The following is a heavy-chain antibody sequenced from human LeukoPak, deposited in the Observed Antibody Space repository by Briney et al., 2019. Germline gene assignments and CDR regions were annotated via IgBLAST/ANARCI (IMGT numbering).Heavy chain of an antibody. CDR2: IDPDGSST. J-gene: IGHJ4*02. CDR1: GFTFSQYW. V-gene: IGHV3-74*01. D-gene: IGHD4-4*01. Sequence: GGSLRLSCEASGFTFSQYWMHWVRQAPGKGLVWVSRIDPDGSSTNYADSVKGRFTISRDNAKNTLYLQLNSLRAEDTAVYYCAREDYSNYAQYFNYWGQGPLVTVSS. CDR3: AREDYSNYAQYFNY.